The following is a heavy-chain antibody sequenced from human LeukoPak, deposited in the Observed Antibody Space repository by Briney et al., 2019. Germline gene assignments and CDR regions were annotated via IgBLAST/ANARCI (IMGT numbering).Heavy chain of an antibody. Sequence: PGGSLRLSCSASGFTFGSYAMHWVRQAPGKGLEYVSAISSNGGSTYYADSVKGRFTISRDNSKNTLYLQMSSLRAEDTAVYYCVKDRGIAAALYYFDYWGQGTLVTVSS. D-gene: IGHD6-13*01. J-gene: IGHJ4*02. CDR3: VKDRGIAAALYYFDY. CDR1: GFTFGSYA. CDR2: ISSNGGST. V-gene: IGHV3-64D*09.